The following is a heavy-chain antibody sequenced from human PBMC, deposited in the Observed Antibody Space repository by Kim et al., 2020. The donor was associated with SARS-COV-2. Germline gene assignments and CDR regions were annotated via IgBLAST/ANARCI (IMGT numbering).Heavy chain of an antibody. CDR3: ARDPLGGLYYYGMDV. D-gene: IGHD3-16*01. V-gene: IGHV3-33*08. Sequence: GGSLRLSCAASGFTFSSYGMHWVRQAPGKGLEWVAVIWYDGSNKYYADSVKGRFTISRDNSKNTLYLQMNSLRAEDTAVYYCARDPLGGLYYYGMDVWGQGTTVTVSS. J-gene: IGHJ6*02. CDR2: IWYDGSNK. CDR1: GFTFSSYG.